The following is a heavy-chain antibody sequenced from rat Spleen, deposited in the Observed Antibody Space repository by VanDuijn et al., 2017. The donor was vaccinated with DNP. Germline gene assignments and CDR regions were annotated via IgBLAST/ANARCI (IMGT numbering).Heavy chain of an antibody. V-gene: IGHV4-2*01. D-gene: IGHD1-12*02. J-gene: IGHJ4*01. Sequence: EVKLVESGGGLVQPGRSLKLSCAASGFNLNDYWMGWVRQAPGKGLEWIGEINKDSSTMNYTPSLKYKFTISRDNAQNTLYLQMSKLGSEDTATYYCERHPAYYYDGSYYPGAMDAWGQGTSVTVSS. CDR3: ERHPAYYYDGSYYPGAMDA. CDR1: GFNLNDYW. CDR2: INKDSSTM.